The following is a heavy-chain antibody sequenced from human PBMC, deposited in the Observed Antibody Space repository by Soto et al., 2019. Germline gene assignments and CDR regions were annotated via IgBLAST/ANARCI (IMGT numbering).Heavy chain of an antibody. CDR3: AREGLELQYYYYGMDV. Sequence: ASVKVSCKASGYTFTSYDINWVRQATGQGLEWMGWMNPNSGNTGHAQKFQGRVTTTRNTSISTAYMELSSLRSEDTAVYYCAREGLELQYYYYGMDVWGQGTTVTVSS. V-gene: IGHV1-8*01. CDR1: GYTFTSYD. J-gene: IGHJ6*02. D-gene: IGHD1-7*01. CDR2: MNPNSGNT.